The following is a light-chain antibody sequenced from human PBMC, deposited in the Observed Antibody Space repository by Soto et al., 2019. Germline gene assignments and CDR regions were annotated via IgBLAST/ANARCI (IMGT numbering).Light chain of an antibody. CDR1: QDIKNY. V-gene: IGKV1-5*03. Sequence: FQMTQSPSSLSSSVGYRVTITCQASQDIKNYLNWYQQKSGKAPKLLIYKASTLKSGVPSRFSGSGSGTEFTLTISSLQPDDFATYYCQHDNSYSAAFGQGTKVDI. CDR3: QHDNSYSAA. J-gene: IGKJ1*01. CDR2: KAS.